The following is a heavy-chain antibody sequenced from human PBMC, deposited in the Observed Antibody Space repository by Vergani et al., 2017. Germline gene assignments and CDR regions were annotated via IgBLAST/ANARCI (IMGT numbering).Heavy chain of an antibody. CDR2: IYWNDDK. Sequence: QIPLKESGPTLVKPTQTLTLTCTFSGFSLSTSGVGVGWIRPPPGKALEWLALIYWNDDKRYSSSLKSRPTITKDTYKNQVVLTMTNMDPVDTATYYCAHSVGATKNYYYYGMDVWGQGTTVTVSS. CDR1: GFSLSTSGVG. J-gene: IGHJ6*02. CDR3: AHSVGATKNYYYYGMDV. V-gene: IGHV2-5*01. D-gene: IGHD1-26*01.